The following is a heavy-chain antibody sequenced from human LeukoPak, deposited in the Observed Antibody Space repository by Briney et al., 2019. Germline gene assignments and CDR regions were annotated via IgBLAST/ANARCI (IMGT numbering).Heavy chain of an antibody. V-gene: IGHV3-23*01. CDR2: VTGSGSST. CDR3: AKGDYYDVLTGRQNWFGP. D-gene: IGHD3-9*01. Sequence: GGSLRLSCAASGFTFSSYAMSWVRQAPGKGLEWVSAVTGSGSSTYYADSVKGRFTISRDNSKNTLYLQMNSLRVEDTAVYYCAKGDYYDVLTGRQNWFGPWGQGTLVTVSS. J-gene: IGHJ5*02. CDR1: GFTFSSYA.